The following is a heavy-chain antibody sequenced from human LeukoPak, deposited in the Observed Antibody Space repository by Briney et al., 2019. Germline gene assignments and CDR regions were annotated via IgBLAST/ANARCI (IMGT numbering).Heavy chain of an antibody. CDR3: ARGNGSGSYSYYYYYYYMDV. CDR1: GGSMSSYY. D-gene: IGHD3-10*01. V-gene: IGHV4-59*01. Sequence: SETLSLTCTVSGGSMSSYYWSWIRQSPGKGLEWIGYIYYSGSTNYNPSLKSRVTISVDTSKNQFSLKLSSVTAADTAVYYCARGNGSGSYSYYYYYYYMDVWGKGTTVTISS. J-gene: IGHJ6*03. CDR2: IYYSGST.